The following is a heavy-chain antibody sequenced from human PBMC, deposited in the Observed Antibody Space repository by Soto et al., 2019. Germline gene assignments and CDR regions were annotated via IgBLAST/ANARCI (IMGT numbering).Heavy chain of an antibody. CDR1: GGSFSGYY. Sequence: QVQLQQWGAGLLKPSETLSLTCAVYGGSFSGYYWSWIRQPPGKGLEWIGEINHSGSTNYNPSLKSXDTTSXXPSKNQFSLKLSSVTAADTAVYYCARGRGYYGMDVWGQGTTVTVSS. V-gene: IGHV4-34*01. CDR3: ARGRGYYGMDV. CDR2: INHSGST. J-gene: IGHJ6*02.